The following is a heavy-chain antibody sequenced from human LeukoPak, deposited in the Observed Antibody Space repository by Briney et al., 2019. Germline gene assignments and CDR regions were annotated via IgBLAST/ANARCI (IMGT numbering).Heavy chain of an antibody. J-gene: IGHJ4*02. V-gene: IGHV3-74*01. Sequence: GGSLRLSCAASGFTFSRHWMHWVRQAPGKGLVWVSNINSDGSKRNHADSVKGRFTISRDNAKNTLYLQMNSLRAEDTAVYYCVRDDGSYSLDYWGQGTLVTVSS. CDR3: VRDDGSYSLDY. CDR1: GFTFSRHW. CDR2: INSDGSKR. D-gene: IGHD1-26*01.